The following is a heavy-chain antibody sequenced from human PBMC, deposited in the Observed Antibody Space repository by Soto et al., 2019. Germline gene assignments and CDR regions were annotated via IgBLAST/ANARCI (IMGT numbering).Heavy chain of an antibody. CDR2: IIPIFGTA. Sequence: QVQLVQSGAEVKKPGSSVKVSCKASGGTFSSYAISWVRQAPGPGLEWMGGIIPIFGTANYAQKFQGRVTITADESTSTAYMELSSLRSEDTAVYYCARGYCSGGRCYSEPMFDYSGQGNLVTVSS. CDR3: ARGYCSGGRCYSEPMFDY. J-gene: IGHJ4*02. V-gene: IGHV1-69*01. CDR1: GGTFSSYA. D-gene: IGHD2-15*01.